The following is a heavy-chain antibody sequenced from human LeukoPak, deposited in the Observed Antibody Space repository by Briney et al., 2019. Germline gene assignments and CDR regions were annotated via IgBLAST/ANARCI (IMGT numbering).Heavy chain of an antibody. Sequence: SETLSLTCAVYGASFSGYYWSWIRQPPGKGLEWIGEINHSGSTNYNPSLKSRVTISVDTSENQFSLKLSSVTAADTAVYYSARGRGLTGSYYFDYWGQGTLVTVSS. CDR3: ARGRGLTGSYYFDY. V-gene: IGHV4-34*01. CDR1: GASFSGYY. CDR2: INHSGST. J-gene: IGHJ4*02. D-gene: IGHD3-9*01.